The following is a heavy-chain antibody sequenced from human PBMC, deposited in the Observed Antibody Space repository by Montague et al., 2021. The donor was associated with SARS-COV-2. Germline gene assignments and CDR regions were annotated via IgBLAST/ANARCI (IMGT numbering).Heavy chain of an antibody. Sequence: SLRLSCAASGFTFSSYSMNWVRRAPGRGLDWVSSINSGGSYIYYADSVRGRFTISRDNAKNSLYLQMNSLRAEDTAVYYCARDLVSTRWYGVDALDMWGQGTMVTVPS. V-gene: IGHV3-21*06. D-gene: IGHD2-15*01. CDR1: GFTFSSYS. CDR2: INSGGSYI. J-gene: IGHJ3*02. CDR3: ARDLVSTRWYGVDALDM.